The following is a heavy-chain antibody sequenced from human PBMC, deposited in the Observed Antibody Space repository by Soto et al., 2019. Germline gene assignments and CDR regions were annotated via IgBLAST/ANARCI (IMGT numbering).Heavy chain of an antibody. CDR2: NYWDGDR. CDR3: VHSRCGGDCLQSYSSHYYYGMDI. V-gene: IGHV2-5*02. D-gene: IGHD2-21*02. CDR1: GFSLNTGGMG. J-gene: IGHJ6*02. Sequence: QITLKESGPTLVKPTQTLTLTCTFSGFSLNTGGMGVGWIRQPPGKALVWLALNYWDGDRRYSPSLMSRLNIAKDTSKNQVVLTMTNMDPMDTATYYCVHSRCGGDCLQSYSSHYYYGMDIWGQGTTVTVSS.